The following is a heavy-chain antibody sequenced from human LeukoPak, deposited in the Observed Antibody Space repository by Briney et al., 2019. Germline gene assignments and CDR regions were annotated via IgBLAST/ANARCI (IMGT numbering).Heavy chain of an antibody. D-gene: IGHD2-2*01. V-gene: IGHV1-2*02. J-gene: IGHJ5*01. Sequence: ASVKVSCKASGYTFTGYYMHWVRQAPGQGLEWMGWINPNSGGTNYAQKFQGRVTMTRDTSISTAYMELSRLRSDDTAVYYCARRVVPAAMYDSWGQGTLVTVSS. CDR1: GYTFTGYY. CDR2: INPNSGGT. CDR3: ARRVVPAAMYDS.